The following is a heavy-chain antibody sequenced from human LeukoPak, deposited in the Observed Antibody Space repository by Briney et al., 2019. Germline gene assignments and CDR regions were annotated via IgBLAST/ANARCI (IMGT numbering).Heavy chain of an antibody. CDR3: ARGSGWQFDY. V-gene: IGHV4-59*12. Sequence: SETLSLTCTVSGGSISSYYWSWIRQPPGKGLEWIGYIYYSGSTYYNPSLKSRVTISVDTSKNQFSLKLSSVTAADTAVYYCARGSGWQFDYWGQGTLVTVSS. CDR1: GGSISSYY. D-gene: IGHD6-19*01. J-gene: IGHJ4*02. CDR2: IYYSGST.